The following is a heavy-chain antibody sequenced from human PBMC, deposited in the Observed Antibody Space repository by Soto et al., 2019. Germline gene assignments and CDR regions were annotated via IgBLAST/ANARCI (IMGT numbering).Heavy chain of an antibody. D-gene: IGHD4-4*01. V-gene: IGHV1-69*01. J-gene: IGHJ6*02. CDR2: IIPIFGTA. CDR1: GGTFSSYA. CDR3: ASGRSNYYYYYYGMDV. Sequence: QVQLVQSGAEVKKPGSSVKVSCKASGGTFSSYAISWVRQAPGQGLEWMGGIIPIFGTANYAQKFQGRVTITEGESTRTAYMELSSLRSEDTAVYYCASGRSNYYYYYYGMDVWGQGTTVTVSS.